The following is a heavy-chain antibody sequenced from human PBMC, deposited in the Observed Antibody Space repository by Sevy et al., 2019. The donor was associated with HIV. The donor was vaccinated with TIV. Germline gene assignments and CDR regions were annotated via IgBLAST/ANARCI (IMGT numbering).Heavy chain of an antibody. CDR3: AREVTGTTYGFDP. CDR1: GGTFSSHA. CDR2: IIPIYGTI. J-gene: IGHJ5*02. D-gene: IGHD1-7*01. V-gene: IGHV1-69*13. Sequence: ASVKVSCKASGGTFSSHAISWVRQAPGQGLEWMGGIIPIYGTINYAQKFQCRVTITADESTSTVYMVLSSLRPDDAAVYYCAREVTGTTYGFDPWGQGTLVTVSS.